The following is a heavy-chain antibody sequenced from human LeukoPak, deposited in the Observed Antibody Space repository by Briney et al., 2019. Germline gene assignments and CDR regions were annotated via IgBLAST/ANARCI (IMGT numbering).Heavy chain of an antibody. V-gene: IGHV3-23*01. CDR2: ISDRGANT. CDR3: LVTGYSSSWYHDYMDV. Sequence: GGTLRLSCAASGFTFGSYGVCWVRQAPGKGLEWVSSISDRGANTYYADSGEGRFTISRDNSKNTLYLQMNSLRAEDTAVYYCLVTGYSSSWYHDYMDVWGKGTTVTISS. D-gene: IGHD6-13*01. J-gene: IGHJ6*03. CDR1: GFTFGSYG.